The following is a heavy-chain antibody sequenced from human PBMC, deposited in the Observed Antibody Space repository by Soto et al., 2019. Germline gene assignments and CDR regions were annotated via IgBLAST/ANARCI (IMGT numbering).Heavy chain of an antibody. V-gene: IGHV3-30*18. CDR2: ISYDGSDK. J-gene: IGHJ3*01. CDR1: GFTVNFYG. D-gene: IGHD5-18*01. Sequence: PGGSLRLSCDASGFTVNFYGMHWVRQAPGKGLEWVAVISYDGSDKYYADSVRGRFTISRDNTKNTVWLQMNSLRGEDTAVYYCAKERRYSFDALDLRGQGTLVTVSS. CDR3: AKERRYSFDALDL.